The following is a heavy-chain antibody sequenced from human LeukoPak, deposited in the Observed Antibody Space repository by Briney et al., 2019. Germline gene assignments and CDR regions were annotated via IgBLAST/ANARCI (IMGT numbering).Heavy chain of an antibody. Sequence: GGSLRLSCAASGFIFDSYNMNWVRQAPGKGLEWVSYISSSTSTTYYADSVKGRFIISRDNAKNSLYLQMNSLRAEDTDIYYCARGGGPRPPIYYFDYWGQGTLVTVSS. D-gene: IGHD3-16*01. CDR1: GFIFDSYN. CDR3: ARGGGPRPPIYYFDY. V-gene: IGHV3-48*01. CDR2: ISSSTSTT. J-gene: IGHJ4*02.